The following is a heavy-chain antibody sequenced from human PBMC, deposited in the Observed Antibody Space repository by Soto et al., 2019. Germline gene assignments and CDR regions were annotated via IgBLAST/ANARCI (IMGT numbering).Heavy chain of an antibody. D-gene: IGHD3-10*01. V-gene: IGHV3-74*01. CDR1: GFTFSDYW. CDR3: VRAVGVGDY. CDR2: INPDGSIS. J-gene: IGHJ4*02. Sequence: EVQVVESGGGLVQPGGCLRLSCAASGFTFSDYWMHCVRQVPGKGLVWVSRINPDGSISDYADFVKGRCTISRDNAKHTLYLQMSNLRVEDTAIYYCVRAVGVGDYWGQGALVTGSS.